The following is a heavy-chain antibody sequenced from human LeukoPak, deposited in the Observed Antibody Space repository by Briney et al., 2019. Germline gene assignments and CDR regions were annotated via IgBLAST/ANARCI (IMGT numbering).Heavy chain of an antibody. D-gene: IGHD2/OR15-2a*01. V-gene: IGHV4-59*02. Sequence: SETLSLTCTVSGGSVSRFYWTWIRQSPEKGLEWIGYVYSNGDTRYNPSLESPVTISVDTSKNQFSLKLTSMTAPDTAIYYCARRARTTQFDYWGQGIQVTVSS. CDR3: ARRARTTQFDY. CDR1: GGSVSRFY. CDR2: VYSNGDT. J-gene: IGHJ4*02.